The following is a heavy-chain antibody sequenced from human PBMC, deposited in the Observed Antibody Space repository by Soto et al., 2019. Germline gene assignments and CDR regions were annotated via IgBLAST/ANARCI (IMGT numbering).Heavy chain of an antibody. CDR1: GDSIGSGDYY. V-gene: IGHV4-30-4*01. CDR3: ARDGGAYYYHSSGFGQDAFDI. D-gene: IGHD3-22*01. CDR2: IYYSGST. Sequence: QVQLQESGPGLVKPSQTLSLTCTVSGDSIGSGDYYWSWIRQPPGKGLEWIGYIYYSGSTYYNPSLKSRVTISVDTSKNQFSLKLSSVTAADTAVYYCARDGGAYYYHSSGFGQDAFDIWGRGTMVTVSS. J-gene: IGHJ3*02.